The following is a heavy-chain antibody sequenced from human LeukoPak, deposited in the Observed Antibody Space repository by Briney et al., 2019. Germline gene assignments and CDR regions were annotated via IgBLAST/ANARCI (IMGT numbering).Heavy chain of an antibody. J-gene: IGHJ6*02. CDR2: ISWNSGSI. Sequence: GGSLRLSRAASGFTFDDYAMHWVRQAPGKGLEWVSGISWNSGSIGYADSVKGRFTISRDNAKNSLYLQMNSLRAEDTALYYCAKDATVTTRYGMVVWGQGTTVTVSS. V-gene: IGHV3-9*01. D-gene: IGHD4-17*01. CDR1: GFTFDDYA. CDR3: AKDATVTTRYGMVV.